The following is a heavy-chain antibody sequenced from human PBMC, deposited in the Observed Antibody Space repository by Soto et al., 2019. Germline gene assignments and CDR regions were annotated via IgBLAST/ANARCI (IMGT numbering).Heavy chain of an antibody. CDR1: GFTFSTST. D-gene: IGHD3-16*01. Sequence: EVQLVESGGGLVTPGGSLRLSCAASGFTFSTSTINWVRQAPGKGLEWVSSISGSSNYIFYADSVKGRFTISRDNAKNTLYLQMNSLRVEDTAVYFCAGGPSPPDDYWGQGTLVTVSS. CDR2: ISGSSNYI. J-gene: IGHJ4*02. V-gene: IGHV3-21*01. CDR3: AGGPSPPDDY.